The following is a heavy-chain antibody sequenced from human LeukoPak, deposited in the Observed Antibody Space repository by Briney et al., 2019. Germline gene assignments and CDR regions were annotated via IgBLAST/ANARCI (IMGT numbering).Heavy chain of an antibody. CDR1: GFTVSSNF. J-gene: IGHJ4*02. CDR2: IYSGGST. CDR3: ARDLGRPFDY. V-gene: IGHV3-53*01. D-gene: IGHD7-27*01. Sequence: GGSLRLSCAASGFTVSSNFMSWVRQAPGKGLEWVSVIYSGGSTYYADSVKGRFTISRDNSKNTLYLQMNSLGAEDTAVYYCARDLGRPFDYWGQGTLVTVSS.